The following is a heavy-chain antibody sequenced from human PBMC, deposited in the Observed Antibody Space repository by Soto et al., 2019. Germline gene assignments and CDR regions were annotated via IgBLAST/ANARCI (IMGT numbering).Heavy chain of an antibody. CDR2: VIPILGIA. D-gene: IGHD1-26*01. Sequence: QVQLVQSGAEVKKPGSSVKVSCKASGGTFSSYTISWVRQAPGQGLEWMGRVIPILGIANYAQKFQGRVTITADKSTSTAYMELSSLRSEDTAVYYCAGEGELERGFDYWGQGTLVAVCS. V-gene: IGHV1-69*02. J-gene: IGHJ4*02. CDR3: AGEGELERGFDY. CDR1: GGTFSSYT.